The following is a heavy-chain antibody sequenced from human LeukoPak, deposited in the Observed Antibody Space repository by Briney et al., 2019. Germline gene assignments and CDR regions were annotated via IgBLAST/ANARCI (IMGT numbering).Heavy chain of an antibody. CDR2: FDPEDGET. D-gene: IGHD3-3*01. J-gene: IGHJ4*02. CDR3: ATVPVLRFLEWPFDY. CDR1: GYTLTELS. Sequence: ASVKVSCKVSGYTLTELSMHWVRQAPGKGLEWMGGFDPEDGETIYAQKFQGRVTMTEDTSTDTAYMELSSLRSEDTAVYYCATVPVLRFLEWPFDYWGQGTLVTVSS. V-gene: IGHV1-24*01.